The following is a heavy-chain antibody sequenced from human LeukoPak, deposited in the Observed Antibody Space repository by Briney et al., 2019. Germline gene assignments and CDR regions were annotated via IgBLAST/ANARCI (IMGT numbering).Heavy chain of an antibody. Sequence: GGSLTLSCAASGLTFSSYAVIWVRQPRGEGMEWVSAISGSGGTTHSADSVKVRFTISRHNTKSTLTQELHRLRADDTAVLCCGKLDQLLSRGMDAWGQGTTVTVSS. D-gene: IGHD2-2*01. CDR2: ISGSGGTT. J-gene: IGHJ6*02. CDR1: GLTFSSYA. CDR3: GKLDQLLSRGMDA. V-gene: IGHV3-23*01.